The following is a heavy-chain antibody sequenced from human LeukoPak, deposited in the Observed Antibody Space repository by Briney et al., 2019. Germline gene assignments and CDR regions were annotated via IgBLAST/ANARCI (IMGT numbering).Heavy chain of an antibody. Sequence: SGPTLVNPTQTLTLTCTFSGFSLSTSGVGVGWIRQPPGKALEWLALIYWDDDKRYSPSLKSRLTITKDTSKNQVVLTMTNMDPVDTATYYCAHRRTETLRYFDWYSDYWGQGTLVTVSS. J-gene: IGHJ4*02. D-gene: IGHD3-9*01. V-gene: IGHV2-5*02. CDR3: AHRRTETLRYFDWYSDY. CDR1: GFSLSTSGVG. CDR2: IYWDDDK.